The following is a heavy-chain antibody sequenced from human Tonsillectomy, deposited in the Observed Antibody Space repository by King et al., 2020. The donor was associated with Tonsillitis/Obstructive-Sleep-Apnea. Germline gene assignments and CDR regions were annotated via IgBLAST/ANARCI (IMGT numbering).Heavy chain of an antibody. Sequence: VQLPQWGAGLLKPSETLSLPCAVYGGSFSGYYWSWIRQPPGKGLEWIGEINHRGSTNYNPSLKSRVTILVDTSKNQFSLKLSSVTAADTAVYYCARGPTSYGSGSFYWFDPWGQGTLVTVSS. CDR2: INHRGST. D-gene: IGHD3-10*01. CDR1: GGSFSGYY. V-gene: IGHV4-34*01. CDR3: ARGPTSYGSGSFYWFDP. J-gene: IGHJ5*02.